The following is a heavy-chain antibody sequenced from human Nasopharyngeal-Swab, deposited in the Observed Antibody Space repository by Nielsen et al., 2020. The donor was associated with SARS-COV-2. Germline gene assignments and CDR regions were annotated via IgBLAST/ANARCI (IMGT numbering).Heavy chain of an antibody. CDR1: GYTFISYG. J-gene: IGHJ4*02. V-gene: IGHV1-18*01. Sequence: ASVKVSCKASGYTFISYGISWVRQPPAQGLEWMGWISAYNGNTNYAQKLQGRVTMTTDTSTSTAYMELRSLRSDDTAVYYCARENSPPTYYDFWSGYSPNYFDYWGQGTLVTVSS. CDR2: ISAYNGNT. CDR3: ARENSPPTYYDFWSGYSPNYFDY. D-gene: IGHD3-3*01.